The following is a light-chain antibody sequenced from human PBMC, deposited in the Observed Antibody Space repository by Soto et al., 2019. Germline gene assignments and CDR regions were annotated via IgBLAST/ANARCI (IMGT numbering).Light chain of an antibody. CDR3: HQRSDWPLT. CDR2: DAS. CDR1: QTISNF. V-gene: IGKV3-11*01. J-gene: IGKJ4*01. Sequence: EIVLTQSPATLSLSPGERATLSCRASQTISNFLSWYQQKPGQAPRLLIYDASNRATGIPARFSGSGSGTDYTLTISSLEPEEFSIYYCHQRSDWPLTFGGGTEVEIK.